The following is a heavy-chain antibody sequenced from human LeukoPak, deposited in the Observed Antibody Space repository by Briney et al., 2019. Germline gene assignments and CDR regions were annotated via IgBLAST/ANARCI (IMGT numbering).Heavy chain of an antibody. CDR2: ITSSSSDI. V-gene: IGHV3-21*01. CDR1: GFTFSSYS. J-gene: IGHJ4*02. Sequence: GGSLRLSCAGSGFTFSSYSMNWVRQAPGKGLEWVSSITSSSSDIYYADSVKGRFTISRDNAKKSVYLQMNSLRAEDTAVYYCARGSTYSSGWYTGFDYWGQGTLVTVSS. CDR3: ARGSTYSSGWYTGFDY. D-gene: IGHD6-19*01.